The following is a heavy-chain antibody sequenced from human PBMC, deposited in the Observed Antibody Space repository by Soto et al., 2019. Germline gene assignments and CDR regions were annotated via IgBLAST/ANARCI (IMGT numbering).Heavy chain of an antibody. CDR2: IGNSVAST. V-gene: IGHV3-23*01. Sequence: PRLSCAASGFTFSTYGMSWVRQAPGKGLEWVSGIGNSVASTYYADSVKGRFTISKDNSKNTLYLQMNSLRAEDTALYYCAKLTGTGDFYFYYGMDVWGQGTTVTVSS. CDR1: GFTFSTYG. D-gene: IGHD2-8*02. CDR3: AKLTGTGDFYFYYGMDV. J-gene: IGHJ6*02.